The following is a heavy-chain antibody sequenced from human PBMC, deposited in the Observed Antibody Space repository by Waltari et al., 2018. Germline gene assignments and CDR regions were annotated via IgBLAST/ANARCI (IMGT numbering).Heavy chain of an antibody. J-gene: IGHJ3*02. CDR3: AGEKSGYYQRAFGI. CDR1: GFTSSSYG. D-gene: IGHD5-12*01. V-gene: IGHV3-33*01. CDR2: LWSDVMKK. Sequence: VQLVESGGGVVQPGRSLRLSCAASGFTSSSYGMHWVRQAPGNGLGVVAVLWSDVMKKYYADCVNGRFTISRDNSKHTLYLQMNSLRAEDTAVYYCAGEKSGYYQRAFGIWGLGTMVTVSS.